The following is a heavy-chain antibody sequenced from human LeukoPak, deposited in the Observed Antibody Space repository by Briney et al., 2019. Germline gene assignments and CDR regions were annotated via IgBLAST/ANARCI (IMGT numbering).Heavy chain of an antibody. D-gene: IGHD6-13*01. V-gene: IGHV4-30-2*01. CDR2: IHHSGGT. J-gene: IGHJ3*01. Sequence: PSQSRSLTCTLSGGSMSSGGYSWSWIRHPPGNGLEWHGNIHHSGGTYYNPSLKSRGTISGDRSKNQFSLTLNSVTAADTAAYYCARDLPLATAAKDVFDLWGQGTLVTVSS. CDR3: ARDLPLATAAKDVFDL. CDR1: GGSMSSGGYS.